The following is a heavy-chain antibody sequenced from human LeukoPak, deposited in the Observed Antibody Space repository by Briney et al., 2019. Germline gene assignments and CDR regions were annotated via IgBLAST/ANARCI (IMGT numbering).Heavy chain of an antibody. V-gene: IGHV4-59*01. CDR3: ARARIPRDCSGGSCYRGGLDY. D-gene: IGHD2-15*01. CDR1: GGSFSGYY. Sequence: SETLSLTCAVYGGSFSGYYWSWIRQPPGKGLEWIGYIYYSGSTNYNPSLKSRVTISVDTSKNQFSLKLSSVTAADTAVYYCARARIPRDCSGGSCYRGGLDYWGQGTLVTVSS. J-gene: IGHJ4*02. CDR2: IYYSGST.